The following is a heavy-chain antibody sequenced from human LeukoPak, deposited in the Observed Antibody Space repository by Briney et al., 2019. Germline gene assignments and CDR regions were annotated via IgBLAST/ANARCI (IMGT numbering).Heavy chain of an antibody. CDR2: IRWNSGSI. CDR1: GFTFDDYA. D-gene: IGHD3-22*01. CDR3: AKGQYYYDSSDYYYGY. J-gene: IGHJ4*02. Sequence: GRSLRLSCAASGFTFDDYAMHCVRQAPGKGLEWVSGIRWNSGSIGYADSVKGRFTISRDNAKNSLYLQMNSLRAEDTALYYCAKGQYYYDSSDYYYGYRGEGTLVTVSS. V-gene: IGHV3-9*01.